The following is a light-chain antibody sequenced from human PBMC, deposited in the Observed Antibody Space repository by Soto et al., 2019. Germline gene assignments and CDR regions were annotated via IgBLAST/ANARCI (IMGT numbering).Light chain of an antibody. CDR2: AAS. CDR3: LQDYGGSWT. CDR1: RDVGSD. J-gene: IGKJ1*01. Sequence: QMTQSPSSLSASVGEKIIITCRASRDVGSDVSWYQQKPGQAPKLLIYAASNLYTGVPSRFSGSRSGTEFTLTISSLQPEDFESYYCLQDYGGSWTFGQGTKVDIK. V-gene: IGKV1-6*01.